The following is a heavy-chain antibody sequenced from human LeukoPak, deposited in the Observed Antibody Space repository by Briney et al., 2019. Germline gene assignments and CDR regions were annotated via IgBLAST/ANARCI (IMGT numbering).Heavy chain of an antibody. CDR1: GYTFTGYY. V-gene: IGHV1-2*02. CDR3: ARGQWELLPPFDY. CDR2: INPNSGGT. J-gene: IGHJ4*02. D-gene: IGHD1-26*01. Sequence: ASVKVSCKASGYTFTGYYMHWVRQAPGQGLEWMGWINPNSGGTNYAQKFQGRVTMTRDTSISTAYMEPSRLRSDDTAVYYCARGQWELLPPFDYWGQGTLVTVSS.